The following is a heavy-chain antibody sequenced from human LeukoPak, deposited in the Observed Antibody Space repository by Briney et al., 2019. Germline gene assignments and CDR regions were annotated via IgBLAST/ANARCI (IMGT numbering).Heavy chain of an antibody. V-gene: IGHV1-18*01. CDR2: ISAYNGNT. CDR1: GYTFTSYG. D-gene: IGHD6-13*01. Sequence: GASVKVSCKASGYTFTSYGISWVRQAPEQGLEWMGWISAYNGNTNYAQKLQGRVTMTTDTSTSTAYMELRSLRSDDTAVYYCAREAAAAGTGDYYYMDVWGKGTTVTVSS. CDR3: AREAAAAGTGDYYYMDV. J-gene: IGHJ6*03.